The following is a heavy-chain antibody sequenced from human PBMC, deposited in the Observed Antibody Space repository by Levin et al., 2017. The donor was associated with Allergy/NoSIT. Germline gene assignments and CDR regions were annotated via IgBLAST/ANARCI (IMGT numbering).Heavy chain of an antibody. CDR2: ISRTGSRT. Sequence: GESLKISCVVSGLTFSTHGMTWVRQAPGKGLEWVSSISRTGSRTYYADSVKGRFTISRDNSKNTVSLQMNSLTAGDAATYRCATGYSSSYYSFDYWGQGILVTVAS. CDR3: ATGYSSSYYSFDY. J-gene: IGHJ4*02. D-gene: IGHD3-22*01. CDR1: GLTFSTHG. V-gene: IGHV3-23*01.